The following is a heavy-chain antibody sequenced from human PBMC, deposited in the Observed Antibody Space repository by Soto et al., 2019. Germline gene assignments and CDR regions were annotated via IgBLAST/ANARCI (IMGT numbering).Heavy chain of an antibody. Sequence: EVELVESGGNLVQPGGSLRLSCAASGFTFSSYSMNWVRQAPGKGLEWVSYISGSSSTTYYADSVKGRFTISRDNAKHSLYLQRNSLRDEDTAVYYCTRNGYVAVDYWGQGTLVTVSS. CDR1: GFTFSSYS. J-gene: IGHJ4*02. CDR3: TRNGYVAVDY. V-gene: IGHV3-48*02. D-gene: IGHD5-18*01. CDR2: ISGSSSTT.